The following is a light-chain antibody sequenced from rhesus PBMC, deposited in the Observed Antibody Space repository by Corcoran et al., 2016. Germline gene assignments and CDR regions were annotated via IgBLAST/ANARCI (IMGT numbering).Light chain of an antibody. CDR3: QQHISYPRT. Sequence: DIQMNQSPSTLSASVGDTVPISCRASQAINNYLAWYQQKPGKAPKPLIYYASNRESGVPSRFSGIGPGTDFNLTITSLQPEEFDIYYCQQHISYPRTFSQGTKVEIK. V-gene: IGKV1S14*01. J-gene: IGKJ1*01. CDR1: QAINNY. CDR2: YAS.